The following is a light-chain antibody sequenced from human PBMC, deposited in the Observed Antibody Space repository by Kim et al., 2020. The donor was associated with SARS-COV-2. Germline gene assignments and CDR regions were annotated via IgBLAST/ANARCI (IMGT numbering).Light chain of an antibody. CDR1: SIGSKS. Sequence: PGKTARGSCGGNSIGSKSVPWYQQKSRQAPLLVISYDSDRPSGIPERFSGSNSGNTATLTISRVEAGDEADYYCQVWDSSSAHRVVFGGGTQLTVL. CDR3: QVWDSSSAHRVV. J-gene: IGLJ2*01. CDR2: YDS. V-gene: IGLV3-21*04.